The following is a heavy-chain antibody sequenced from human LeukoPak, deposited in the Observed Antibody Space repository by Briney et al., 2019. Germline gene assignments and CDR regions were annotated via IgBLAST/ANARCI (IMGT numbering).Heavy chain of an antibody. D-gene: IGHD5-12*01. Sequence: ASVKVSCKASGYTFTDYWMHWVRQAPGQGLEWMAWSHPNNGGAHFAQKFQGRVSVTRDTSISTIYMDVSRLRSDDTAVYYCMREGRGYSGYAQGSFDYWGQGTLVTVSS. CDR1: GYTFTDYW. CDR3: MREGRGYSGYAQGSFDY. CDR2: SHPNNGGA. V-gene: IGHV1-2*02. J-gene: IGHJ4*02.